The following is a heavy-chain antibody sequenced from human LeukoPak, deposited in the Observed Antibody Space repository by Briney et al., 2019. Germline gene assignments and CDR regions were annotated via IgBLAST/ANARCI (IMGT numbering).Heavy chain of an antibody. V-gene: IGHV3-33*06. J-gene: IGHJ4*02. CDR3: AKEVYYDSSGYGFDY. Sequence: GRSLRLSCAASGFTFSSSGMHWVRQAPGKGLEWVAVIWYDGSNKYYADSVKGRFTISRDNSKNTLYLQMNSLRAEDTAVYYCAKEVYYDSSGYGFDYWGQGTLVTVSS. CDR1: GFTFSSSG. D-gene: IGHD3-22*01. CDR2: IWYDGSNK.